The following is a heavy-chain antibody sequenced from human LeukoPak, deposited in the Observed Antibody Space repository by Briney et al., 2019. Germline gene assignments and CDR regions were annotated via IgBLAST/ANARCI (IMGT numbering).Heavy chain of an antibody. CDR3: ARGPSKVLRYFDWSSDYFDY. CDR2: IYHSGST. J-gene: IGHJ4*02. D-gene: IGHD3-9*01. CDR1: GCSISSGYY. Sequence: SETLSLTCAVSGCSISSGYYWGWIRQPPGKGLEWIGSIYHSGSTYYNPSLKSRVTISVDTSKNQFSLKLSSVTAADTAVYYCARGPSKVLRYFDWSSDYFDYWGQGTLVTVSS. V-gene: IGHV4-38-2*01.